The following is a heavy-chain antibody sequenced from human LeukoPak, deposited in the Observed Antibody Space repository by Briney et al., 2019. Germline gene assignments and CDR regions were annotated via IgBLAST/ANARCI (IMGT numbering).Heavy chain of an antibody. D-gene: IGHD3-3*01. Sequence: SETLSLTCAVSGGSISSGGYSWSWIRQPPGKGLEWIGEINHSGSTNYNPSLKSRVTISVDTSKNQFSLKLSSVTAADTAVYYCARGRFYLGITIFGVVPFDYWGQGTLVTVSS. V-gene: IGHV4-34*01. CDR3: ARGRFYLGITIFGVVPFDY. CDR2: INHSGST. CDR1: GGSISSGGYS. J-gene: IGHJ4*02.